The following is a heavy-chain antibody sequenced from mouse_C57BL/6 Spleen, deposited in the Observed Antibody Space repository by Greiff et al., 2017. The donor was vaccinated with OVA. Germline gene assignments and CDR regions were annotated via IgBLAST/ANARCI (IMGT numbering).Heavy chain of an antibody. V-gene: IGHV1-26*01. J-gene: IGHJ2*01. CDR3: AREIDLGGSFDY. CDR2: INPNNGGT. CDR1: GYTFTDYY. Sequence: EVQLQQSGPELVKPGASVKISCKASGYTFTDYYMNWVKQSHGKSLEWIGDINPNNGGTSYNQKFKGKATLTVDKSSSTAYMELRSLTSEDSAVYYDAREIDLGGSFDYWGQGTTLTVSS. D-gene: IGHD1-1*02.